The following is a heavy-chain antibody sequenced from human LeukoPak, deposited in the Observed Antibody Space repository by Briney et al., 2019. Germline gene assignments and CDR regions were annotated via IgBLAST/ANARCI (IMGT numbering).Heavy chain of an antibody. D-gene: IGHD2-2*01. CDR1: GFTFRNYW. CDR2: IRPDGSQK. Sequence: GGSLRLSCAASGFTFRNYWMSWVRQAPGEGLEWVANIRPDGSQKYYVDSARGRFTISRDNAKSSLYLQMSSLRPEDTATYYCARDFQPRYCSSSSCSPAWGQGTTVTVSS. CDR3: ARDFQPRYCSSSSCSPA. J-gene: IGHJ6*02. V-gene: IGHV3-7*03.